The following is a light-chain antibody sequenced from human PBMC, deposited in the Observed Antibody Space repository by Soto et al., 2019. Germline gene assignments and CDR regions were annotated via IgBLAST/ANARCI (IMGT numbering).Light chain of an antibody. V-gene: IGKV1-39*01. CDR1: QRINSY. CDR3: QHYGTSPGT. J-gene: IGKJ5*01. CDR2: AAS. Sequence: DIQMTQSPSSLSASVGDRITITCRASQRINSYLNWYQQKPGKAPKLLIYAASNLQSGVPSRFSGSGSGTDFTLTISRLEPEDFVVYYCQHYGTSPGTFGQGTRLEIK.